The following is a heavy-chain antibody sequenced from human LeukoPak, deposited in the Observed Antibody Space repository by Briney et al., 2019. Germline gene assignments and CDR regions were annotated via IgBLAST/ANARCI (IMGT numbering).Heavy chain of an antibody. V-gene: IGHV3-23*01. Sequence: GGSLRLSCAASGFTVSSNYMSWVRQAPGKGLEWVSAISGSGGSTYYADSVKGRFTISRDNSKNTLYLQMNSLRAEDTAVYYCAKSHPYYDFWSGRQPDAFDIWGQGTMVTVSS. CDR2: ISGSGGST. CDR1: GFTVSSNY. D-gene: IGHD3-3*01. CDR3: AKSHPYYDFWSGRQPDAFDI. J-gene: IGHJ3*02.